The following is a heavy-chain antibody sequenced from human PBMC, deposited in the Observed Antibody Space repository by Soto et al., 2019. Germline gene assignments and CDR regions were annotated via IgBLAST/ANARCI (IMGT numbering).Heavy chain of an antibody. V-gene: IGHV3-30*18. Sequence: QVQLVESGGGVVHPGTSLRLSCAASGFTFSTHGMHWVRQAPGKGPEWVAVISHDGSKKYYVESVEGRFSISRDNLKSIGHLQMNTVRTEDTAVYYCAKDKGPYYDFWSGQRWFDPWGQGTLVTVSS. J-gene: IGHJ5*02. CDR2: ISHDGSKK. CDR3: AKDKGPYYDFWSGQRWFDP. CDR1: GFTFSTHG. D-gene: IGHD3-3*01.